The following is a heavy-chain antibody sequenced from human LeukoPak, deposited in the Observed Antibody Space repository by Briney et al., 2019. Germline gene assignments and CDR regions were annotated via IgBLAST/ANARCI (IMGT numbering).Heavy chain of an antibody. CDR3: TKETGEASGAINVVQGVTHGMDV. D-gene: IGHD3-10*01. J-gene: IGHJ6*02. CDR1: GFTFSRYA. Sequence: PGGSLRLSCAASGFTFSRYAMSWVRQAPGKGLEWVSGISGSGGSTYYADSVKGRFTISRDNSKNTLYLQMNSLRAEDTAVYYCTKETGEASGAINVVQGVTHGMDVWGQGTTVTVSS. CDR2: ISGSGGST. V-gene: IGHV3-23*01.